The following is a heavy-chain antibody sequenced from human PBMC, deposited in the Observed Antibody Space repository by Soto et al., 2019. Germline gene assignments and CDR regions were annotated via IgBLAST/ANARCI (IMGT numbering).Heavy chain of an antibody. Sequence: QVQLVQSGVEVKKPGASVKVSCTAHGYNLRDYGVSWLRQVPGLVLEWMGWISREDVNRRSSRKIQERLTITIDTASNTAYSELTSLRYDGTALFFRCRESQQLTQDHCLQFNSVDVWGQGTSV. J-gene: IGHJ6*02. CDR2: ISREDVNR. CDR3: CRESQQLTQDHCLQFNSVDV. D-gene: IGHD6-13*01. CDR1: GYNLRDYG. V-gene: IGHV1-18*01.